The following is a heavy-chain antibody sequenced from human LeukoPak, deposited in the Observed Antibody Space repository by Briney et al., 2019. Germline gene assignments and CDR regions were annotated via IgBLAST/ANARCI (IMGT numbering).Heavy chain of an antibody. CDR2: ISGSGADA. V-gene: IGHV3-23*01. J-gene: IGHJ5*02. CDR3: AKSLHNWNSGPES. Sequence: PGGSLRLSCAASGFTFSNYAMTWARQAPGKGLEWVSVISGSGADASYADSVKGRFTISRDNSKNTLYLQMSSLRAEDTAIYYCAKSLHNWNSGPESWGQGTLVTVSS. D-gene: IGHD1-7*01. CDR1: GFTFSNYA.